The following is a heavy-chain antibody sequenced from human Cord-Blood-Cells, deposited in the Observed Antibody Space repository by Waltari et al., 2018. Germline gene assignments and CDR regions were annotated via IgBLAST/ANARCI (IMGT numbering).Heavy chain of an antibody. Sequence: QVQLQESGPGLVKPSETLSLTCAVSGYSISSGYSWGWVRQPQGKGLEWIGSIYHSGSTYYNPSLKSRVTISVDTSKNQFSLKLSSVTAADTAVYYCARARSYYAFDYWGQGTLVTVSS. CDR1: GYSISSGYS. CDR2: IYHSGST. V-gene: IGHV4-38-2*01. CDR3: ARARSYYAFDY. J-gene: IGHJ4*02. D-gene: IGHD1-26*01.